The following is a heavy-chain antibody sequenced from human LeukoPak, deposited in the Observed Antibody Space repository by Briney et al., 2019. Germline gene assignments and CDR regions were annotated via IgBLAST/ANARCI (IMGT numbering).Heavy chain of an antibody. Sequence: PSETLSLTCAVYGGSFSGYYWSWIRQPPGKGLEWIGEINHSGSTNYNPSLKSRVTISVDTSKNQFSLKLSSVTAADTAVYYCARVYYDRSGYLILDYWGQGTLVTVSS. CDR1: GGSFSGYY. CDR2: INHSGST. D-gene: IGHD3-22*01. V-gene: IGHV4-34*01. J-gene: IGHJ4*02. CDR3: ARVYYDRSGYLILDY.